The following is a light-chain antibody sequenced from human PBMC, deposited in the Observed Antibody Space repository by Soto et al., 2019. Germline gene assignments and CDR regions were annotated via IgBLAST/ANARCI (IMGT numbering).Light chain of an antibody. CDR2: EGS. CDR3: CSYAGSSTLV. CDR1: SGDVGSYTL. Sequence: QSALTQPASMSGSPGQSIAISCTGTSGDVGSYTLVSWYQQHPGKAPKLMIYEGSKRPSGVSNRFSGSKSGNTASLTISGLESEDEADYYCCSYAGSSTLVFGGGTKLTVL. J-gene: IGLJ2*01. V-gene: IGLV2-23*01.